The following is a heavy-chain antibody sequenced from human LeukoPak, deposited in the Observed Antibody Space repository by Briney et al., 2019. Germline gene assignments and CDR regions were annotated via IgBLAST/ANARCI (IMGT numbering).Heavy chain of an antibody. J-gene: IGHJ4*02. CDR3: AKGGSYAPLDY. CDR2: ISTSGGDT. CDR1: GFTFTDSA. V-gene: IGHV3-23*01. D-gene: IGHD1-26*01. Sequence: PGGSLRLSCAGSGFTFTDSAMTWVRQAPGKGLEWVSAISTSGGDTIYTDSVKDRFTISRDNSKNTLYLQMNSLRAEDTAIYYCAKGGSYAPLDYWGQGTLVTVSS.